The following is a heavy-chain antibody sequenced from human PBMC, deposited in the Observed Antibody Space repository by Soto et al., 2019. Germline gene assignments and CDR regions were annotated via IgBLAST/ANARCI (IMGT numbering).Heavy chain of an antibody. V-gene: IGHV4-39*02. CDR2: IYYSGST. J-gene: IGHJ5*02. CDR1: GGSISSSSYY. D-gene: IGHD3-10*01. Sequence: PSETLSLTCTVSGGSISSSSYYWGWIRQPPGKGLEWIGSIYYSGSTYYNPSLKSRVTISVDTSKNQFSLKLSSVTAADTAVYYCARDYAMVRGVRGWFDPWGQGTLVTVSS. CDR3: ARDYAMVRGVRGWFDP.